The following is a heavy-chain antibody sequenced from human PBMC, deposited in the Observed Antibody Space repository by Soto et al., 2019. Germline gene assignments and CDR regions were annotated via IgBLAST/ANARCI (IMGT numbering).Heavy chain of an antibody. J-gene: IGHJ3*02. CDR3: ARVGTSGRVCCAFDI. CDR1: GGTFSSYT. Sequence: QVQLVQSGAEVKKPGSSMKVSCKASGGTFSSYTISWVRQAPGQGLEWMGRIIPILGIANYAQKFQGRVTITADKSTSTAYMELSSLRSEDTAVYYCARVGTSGRVCCAFDIWGQGTMVTVSS. CDR2: IIPILGIA. D-gene: IGHD3-10*01. V-gene: IGHV1-69*02.